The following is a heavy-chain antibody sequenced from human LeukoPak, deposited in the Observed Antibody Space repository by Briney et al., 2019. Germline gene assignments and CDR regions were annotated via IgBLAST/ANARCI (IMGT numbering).Heavy chain of an antibody. CDR3: ARLITILDH. J-gene: IGHJ4*02. V-gene: IGHV5-51*01. CDR2: IYPGDSDT. Sequence: GESLQISCKGSGYRFTSYWIGWVRPMPGKGLEWVRIIYPGDSDTRYSPSFQGQVTISADKSISTAYLQWSSLKASDTAMYYCARLITILDHWGQGTLVTVSS. CDR1: GYRFTSYW. D-gene: IGHD3-10*01.